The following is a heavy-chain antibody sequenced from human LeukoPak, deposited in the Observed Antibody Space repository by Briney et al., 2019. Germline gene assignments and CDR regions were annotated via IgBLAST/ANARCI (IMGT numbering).Heavy chain of an antibody. CDR3: ARGKYYYDSSGYYYFDY. CDR1: GGSISSYY. J-gene: IGHJ4*02. Sequence: SETLSLTCTVSGGSISSYYWSWIRQPAGKGLEWIGRIYTSGSTKYNPSLESRVTMSVDTSKNQFSLKLSSVTAADTAVYYCARGKYYYDSSGYYYFDYWGQGTLVTVSS. D-gene: IGHD3-22*01. V-gene: IGHV4-4*07. CDR2: IYTSGST.